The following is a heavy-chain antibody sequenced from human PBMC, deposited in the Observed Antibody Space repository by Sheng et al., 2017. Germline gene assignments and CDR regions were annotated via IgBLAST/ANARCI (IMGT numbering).Heavy chain of an antibody. CDR1: GFTFSSYG. D-gene: IGHD6-13*01. V-gene: IGHV3-30*18. CDR3: AKRLGIAAAGTDYYYGMDV. J-gene: IGHJ6*02. CDR2: ISYDGSNK. Sequence: QVQLVESGGGVVQPGRSLRLSCAASGFTFSSYGMHWVRQAPGKGLEWVAVISYDGSNKYYADSVKGRFTISRDNSKNTLYLQMNSLRAEDTAVYYCAKRLGIAAAGTDYYYGMDVWDQGP.